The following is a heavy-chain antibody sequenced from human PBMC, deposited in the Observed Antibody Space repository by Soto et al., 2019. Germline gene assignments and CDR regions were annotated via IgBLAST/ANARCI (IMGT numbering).Heavy chain of an antibody. CDR2: MNPNGGNT. CDR3: ARDRGSSPTYGMDV. V-gene: IGHV1-8*01. J-gene: IGHJ6*02. Sequence: ASVKVSCKASGYTFTSYDINWVRQATGQGLEWMGWMNPNGGNTGYAQKLQGRVTMTTDTSTSTAYMELRSLRSDDTAVYYCARDRGSSPTYGMDVWGQGTTVTVSS. CDR1: GYTFTSYD. D-gene: IGHD6-6*01.